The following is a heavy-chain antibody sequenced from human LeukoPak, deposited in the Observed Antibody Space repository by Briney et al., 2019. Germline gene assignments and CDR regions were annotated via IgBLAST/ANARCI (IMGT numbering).Heavy chain of an antibody. CDR1: GFTVSNWA. CDR3: ARGYCSTTSCYNDY. V-gene: IGHV3-30*04. J-gene: IGHJ4*02. D-gene: IGHD2-2*02. CDR2: ISYDGSNK. Sequence: GRSLRLSCAASGFTVSNWAIHWVRQAPGKGLEWVAAISYDGSNKFYADSVKGRFTISRDNSKNSLYLQINSLRAEDTALYYCARGYCSTTSCYNDYWGQGTLVTVSS.